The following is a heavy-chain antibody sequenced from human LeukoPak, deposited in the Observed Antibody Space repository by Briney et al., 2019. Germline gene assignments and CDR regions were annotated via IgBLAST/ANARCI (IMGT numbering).Heavy chain of an antibody. V-gene: IGHV3-53*01. J-gene: IGHJ6*02. CDR3: ARALGNDSSGYYYGFGYYYYGMDV. CDR1: GFTVSSNY. D-gene: IGHD3-22*01. CDR2: IYSGGST. Sequence: GGSLRLSCAASGFTVSSNYMSWVRQAPGKGLEWVSVIYSGGSTYYADSVKGRFTISRDNSKNTLYLQMNSLRAEDTAVYYCARALGNDSSGYYYGFGYYYYGMDVWGQGTTVTVSS.